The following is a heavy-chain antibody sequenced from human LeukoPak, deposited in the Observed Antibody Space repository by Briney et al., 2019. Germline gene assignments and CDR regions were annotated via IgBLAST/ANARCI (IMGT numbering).Heavy chain of an antibody. V-gene: IGHV4-59*08. Sequence: SETLSLTCTVSGGSISSYYWSWIRQPPGKGLEWIGCIYYSGSTNYNPSLKSRVTISVDTSKNQFSLKLSSVTAADTAVYYCARSGYCTNGVCSESVGYYYYYYGMDVWGQGTTVTVSS. J-gene: IGHJ6*02. D-gene: IGHD2-8*01. CDR1: GGSISSYY. CDR2: IYYSGST. CDR3: ARSGYCTNGVCSESVGYYYYYYGMDV.